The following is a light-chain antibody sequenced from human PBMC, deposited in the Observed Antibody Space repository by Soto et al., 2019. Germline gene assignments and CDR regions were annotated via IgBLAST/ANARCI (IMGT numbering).Light chain of an antibody. V-gene: IGKV1-8*01. CDR3: QQSFSVRSWK. CDR2: GAT. Sequence: AIRTTPSPSSFSASTVDIVTITCLASQGISSYLAWYQQKPGKAPMLLIYGATNLQSGVPSRFSGSGSRTDFTLTISSLQPEDFATYFCQQSFSVRSWKCGQGTKGAIK. J-gene: IGKJ1*01. CDR1: QGISSY.